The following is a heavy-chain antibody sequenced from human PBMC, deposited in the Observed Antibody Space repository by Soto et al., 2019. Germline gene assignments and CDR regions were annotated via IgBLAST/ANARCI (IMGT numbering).Heavy chain of an antibody. D-gene: IGHD1-7*01. CDR3: AREGLELPDYYYYYGMDV. V-gene: IGHV3-53*01. Sequence: GGSLRLSCAASGFTVSSNYMSWVRQAPGKGLEWVSVIYSGGSTYYADSVKGRFTISRDNSKNTLYLQMNSLRAEDTAVYYCAREGLELPDYYYYYGMDVWGQGTTVTAP. J-gene: IGHJ6*02. CDR2: IYSGGST. CDR1: GFTVSSNY.